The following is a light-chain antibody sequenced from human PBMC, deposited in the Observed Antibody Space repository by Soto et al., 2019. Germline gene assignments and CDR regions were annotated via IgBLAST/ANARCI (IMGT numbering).Light chain of an antibody. J-gene: IGKJ2*01. Sequence: DIVLTQSPATLSVSPGDRVTLSCRASESLFGFLAWYQQKPGQTPRLLMYGVSTRATGIPARFSGGGSATDFTLNISSLQSEDAAFYFCQSYNDWPFASGLGTRLEI. CDR3: QSYNDWPFA. CDR2: GVS. V-gene: IGKV3-15*01. CDR1: ESLFGF.